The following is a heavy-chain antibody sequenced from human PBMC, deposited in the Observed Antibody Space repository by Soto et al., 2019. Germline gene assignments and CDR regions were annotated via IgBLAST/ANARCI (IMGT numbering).Heavy chain of an antibody. CDR3: SMARSSSIAALFYFSFMVV. V-gene: IGHV1-8*01. CDR1: GYTFTRYD. D-gene: IGHD6-6*01. J-gene: IGHJ6*04. Sequence: SVKVSCKASGYTFTRYDINWVRQAPGQTPEWMGWMNPNSGNTGYSQKFQGRVTMTRDTSINTAYIQLSSLRSDATAVHCGSMARSSSIAALFYFSFMVVWGKGTTVTVSA. CDR2: MNPNSGNT.